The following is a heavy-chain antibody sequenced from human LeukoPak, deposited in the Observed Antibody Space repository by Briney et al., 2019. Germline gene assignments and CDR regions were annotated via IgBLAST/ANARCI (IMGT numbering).Heavy chain of an antibody. Sequence: PGGSLRLSCATPGFTFSVCWMYWVRQAPGKGLVWVSRISSDGSSTTYADSVKGRFTMSRDNAKNTLYLQMSSLRAEDTAVYYCARDRGAPDSFDLWGLGTMVTVSS. CDR2: ISSDGSST. CDR1: GFTFSVCW. V-gene: IGHV3-74*01. CDR3: ARDRGAPDSFDL. D-gene: IGHD3-10*01. J-gene: IGHJ3*01.